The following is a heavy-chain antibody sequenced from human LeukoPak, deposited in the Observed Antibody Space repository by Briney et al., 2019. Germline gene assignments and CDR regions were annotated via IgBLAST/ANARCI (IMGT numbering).Heavy chain of an antibody. V-gene: IGHV4-59*01. CDR1: GGSISSYS. D-gene: IGHD3-16*02. CDR3: ARGPTFYDYVWGSYRSYYGMDV. CDR2: IYYSGST. Sequence: SETLSLTCTASGGSISSYSWSWIRQPPGKGLEWIGYIYYSGSTTYNPSLKSRVSISVGTSENQFSLMLSSVTAADTAVYYCARGPTFYDYVWGSYRSYYGMDVWGQGTTVTVSS. J-gene: IGHJ6*02.